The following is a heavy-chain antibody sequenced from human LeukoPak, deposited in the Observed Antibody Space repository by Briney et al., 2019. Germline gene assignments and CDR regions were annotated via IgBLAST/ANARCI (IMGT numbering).Heavy chain of an antibody. CDR3: ARELGIAASYFDY. CDR1: GFTVSSNH. Sequence: GGSLRLSCTVSGFTVSSNHMSWVRQVPGKGLEWVSIIYSGGSAYYAESVKGRFTISRDNSKNTLYLHMNDLRAEDTAVYFCARELGIAASYFDYWGQGTLVTVSS. V-gene: IGHV3-66*01. D-gene: IGHD6-13*01. CDR2: IYSGGSA. J-gene: IGHJ4*02.